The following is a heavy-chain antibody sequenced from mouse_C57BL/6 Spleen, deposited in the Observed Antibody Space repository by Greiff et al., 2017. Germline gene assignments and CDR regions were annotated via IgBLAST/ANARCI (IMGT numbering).Heavy chain of an antibody. V-gene: IGHV5-9*01. CDR1: GFTFSSYT. Sequence: EVKLVESGGGLVKPGGSLKLSCAASGFTFSSYTMSWVRQTPEKRLEWVATISGGGGNTYYPDSVKGRFTISRDNAKNTLYLQMSSLRSEDTALYYCARHGYDYDGFADWGQGTLVTVSA. CDR3: ARHGYDYDGFAD. D-gene: IGHD2-4*01. CDR2: ISGGGGNT. J-gene: IGHJ3*01.